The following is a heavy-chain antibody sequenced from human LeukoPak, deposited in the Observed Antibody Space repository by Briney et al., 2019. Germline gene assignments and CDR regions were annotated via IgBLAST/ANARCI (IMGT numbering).Heavy chain of an antibody. CDR1: GFMFSNYA. J-gene: IGHJ6*03. V-gene: IGHV3-30-3*01. Sequence: GGSLRLSCAASGFMFSNYAMHWVRQAPGKGLEWVAVISNDASYKYYADSVKGRFTISRDNAKNSLYLQMNSLRAEDTAVYYCARGGYRYMDVWGKGTTVTVSS. D-gene: IGHD3-16*02. CDR3: ARGGYRYMDV. CDR2: ISNDASYK.